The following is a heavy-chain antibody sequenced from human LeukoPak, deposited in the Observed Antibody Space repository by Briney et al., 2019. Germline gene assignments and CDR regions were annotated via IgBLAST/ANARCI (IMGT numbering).Heavy chain of an antibody. Sequence: GGSLRLSCAASGFTFSNYAISWIRQAPGKGLEWVSSISHSNISSYYADSVRAPFTISRDNSKNPLYLQLNSLRAEDTAVYYCANSRSGYLFYWGQGTLVTVSS. CDR2: ISHSNISS. CDR3: ANSRSGYLFY. D-gene: IGHD3-22*01. J-gene: IGHJ4*02. CDR1: GFTFSNYA. V-gene: IGHV3-23*01.